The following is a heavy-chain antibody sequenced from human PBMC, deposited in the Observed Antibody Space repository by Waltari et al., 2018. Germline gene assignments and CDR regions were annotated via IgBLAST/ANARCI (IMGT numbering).Heavy chain of an antibody. CDR3: ARASMVRGATSAFDI. J-gene: IGHJ3*02. D-gene: IGHD3-10*01. V-gene: IGHV4-4*07. Sequence: QVQLQESGPGLVKPSETLSLTCTVSGGSLSSSSWSWIRQPAGEGLEWIGRLYTSGSTNYNPSLKSRVTMSVDTSKNQFSLKLSSVTAADTAVYYCARASMVRGATSAFDIWGQGTMVTVSS. CDR2: LYTSGST. CDR1: GGSLSSSS.